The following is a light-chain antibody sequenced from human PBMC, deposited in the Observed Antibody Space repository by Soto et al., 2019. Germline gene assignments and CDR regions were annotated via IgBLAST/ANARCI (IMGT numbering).Light chain of an antibody. CDR3: QQYGTSPRT. V-gene: IGKV3-20*01. J-gene: IGKJ1*01. Sequence: EIVLTQSLGTLSLSPGERATLSCRTSQSVTTNYIAWYQQKPGQAPRLLIYGASNMATGIPDRFSGSGSGTDFTLTISRLEPEDFAVYYCQQYGTSPRTFGQGTRVEIK. CDR1: QSVTTNY. CDR2: GAS.